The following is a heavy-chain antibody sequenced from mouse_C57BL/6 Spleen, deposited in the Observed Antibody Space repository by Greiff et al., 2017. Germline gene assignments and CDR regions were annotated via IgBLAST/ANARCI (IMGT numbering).Heavy chain of an antibody. Sequence: QVQLQQPGAELVRPGTSVKLSCKASGYTFTSYWMHWVKQRPGQGLEWIGVIDPSDSYTNYNQKFKGKATFTVDTSSSTAYMQLSSLTSEDSAVYYCASKEAMDYWGQGTSATVSS. CDR3: ASKEAMDY. V-gene: IGHV1-59*01. CDR1: GYTFTSYW. J-gene: IGHJ4*01. CDR2: IDPSDSYT.